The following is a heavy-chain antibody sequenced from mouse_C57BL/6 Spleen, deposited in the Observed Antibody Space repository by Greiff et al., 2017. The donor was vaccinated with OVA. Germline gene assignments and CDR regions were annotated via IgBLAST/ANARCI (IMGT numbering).Heavy chain of an antibody. J-gene: IGHJ2*01. V-gene: IGHV3-6*01. CDR3: ARDYSSSFDY. Sequence: VQLQQSGPGLVKPSQSLSLTCSVTGYSITSGYYWNWIRQFPGNKLEWMGYISYDGSNNYNPSLKNRISITRDTSKNQFFLKLNSVTTEDTATYYCARDYSSSFDYWGQGTTLTVSS. D-gene: IGHD1-1*01. CDR1: GYSITSGYY. CDR2: ISYDGSN.